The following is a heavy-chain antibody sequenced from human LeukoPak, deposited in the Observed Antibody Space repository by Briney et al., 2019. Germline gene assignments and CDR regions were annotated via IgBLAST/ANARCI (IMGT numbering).Heavy chain of an antibody. D-gene: IGHD3-9*01. Sequence: KPGGSLRLSCAASGFTFSSYSMNWVRQAPGKGLEWVSSISSSSYIYYADSVKGRFTISRDNAKNSLYLQMNSLRAEDTAVYYCARDRDVLRYFDWLLSPLLFDYWGQGTLVTVSS. V-gene: IGHV3-21*01. CDR3: ARDRDVLRYFDWLLSPLLFDY. CDR2: ISSSSYI. J-gene: IGHJ4*02. CDR1: GFTFSSYS.